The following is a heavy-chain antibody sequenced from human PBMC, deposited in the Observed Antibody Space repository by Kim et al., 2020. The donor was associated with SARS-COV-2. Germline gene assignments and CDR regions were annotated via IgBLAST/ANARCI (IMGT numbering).Heavy chain of an antibody. V-gene: IGHV3-23*01. D-gene: IGHD1-1*01. J-gene: IGHJ6*02. CDR1: GFTFSSYA. Sequence: GGSLRLSCAASGFTFSSYAMSWVRQAPGKGLEWVSAISGSGVSTYYADSVKGRFTISRDNSKNTLYLQMNSLRAEDTAVYYCAKDRQRWLQLSGMDVWGQGTTVTVSS. CDR2: ISGSGVST. CDR3: AKDRQRWLQLSGMDV.